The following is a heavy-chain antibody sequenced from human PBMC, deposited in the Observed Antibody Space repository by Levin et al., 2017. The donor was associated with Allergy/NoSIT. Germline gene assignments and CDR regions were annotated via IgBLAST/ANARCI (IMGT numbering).Heavy chain of an antibody. CDR2: ITSDGSSK. Sequence: PGGSLRLSCAASGFSFSTYGIHWDRQAPGKGLEWVALITSDGSSKFFADSVKGRFTISRDNSKNTLHLQMSSLRPEDTAVYYCAKGGDMDVWGQGTTVTVSS. J-gene: IGHJ6*02. CDR3: AKGGDMDV. D-gene: IGHD3-10*01. V-gene: IGHV3-30*18. CDR1: GFSFSTYG.